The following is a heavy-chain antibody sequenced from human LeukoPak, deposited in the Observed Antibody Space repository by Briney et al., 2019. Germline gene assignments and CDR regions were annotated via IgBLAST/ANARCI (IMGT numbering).Heavy chain of an antibody. CDR2: INPNSGGT. J-gene: IGHJ2*01. CDR1: GYTFTGYY. V-gene: IGHV1-2*04. Sequence: ASVKVSCKASGYTFTGYYMHWVRQAPGQGLEWMGWINPNSGGTNYAQKFQGWVTMTRDTSISTAYMELSRLRSDDTAVYYCARGGSIAAAGTEESWYFDLWGRGTLVTVSS. D-gene: IGHD6-13*01. CDR3: ARGGSIAAAGTEESWYFDL.